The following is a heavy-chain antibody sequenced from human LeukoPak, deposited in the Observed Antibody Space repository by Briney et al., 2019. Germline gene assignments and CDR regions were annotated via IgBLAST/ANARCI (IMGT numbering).Heavy chain of an antibody. V-gene: IGHV4-39*07. CDR2: IFHRGTT. D-gene: IGHD3-22*01. CDR3: ARRANSGFDAFDI. J-gene: IGHJ3*02. CDR1: GGSISGSTSY. Sequence: SETLSLTCSVSGGSISGSTSYWGWIRQPPGEGLEWIGNIFHRGTTYHNPSLQRRVTFSVDTSKNQFSLKLSSVTAADTAVYYCARRANSGFDAFDIWGQGTMVTVSS.